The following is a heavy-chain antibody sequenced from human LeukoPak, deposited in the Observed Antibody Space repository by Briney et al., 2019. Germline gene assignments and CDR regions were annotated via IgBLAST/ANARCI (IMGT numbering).Heavy chain of an antibody. CDR2: IYTSGST. J-gene: IGHJ5*02. V-gene: IGHV4-4*07. CDR3: ARELYGFDP. Sequence: KSSETLSLTCTVSGGSISSYYWSWIRQPAGKELEWIGHIYTSGSTNYNPSLKSRVTMSVDTSKNQFSLKLRSVTAADTAVYYCARELYGFDPWGQGTLVTVSS. CDR1: GGSISSYY. D-gene: IGHD2-8*01.